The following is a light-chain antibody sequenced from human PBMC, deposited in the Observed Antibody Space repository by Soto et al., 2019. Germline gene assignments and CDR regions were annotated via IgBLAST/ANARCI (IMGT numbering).Light chain of an antibody. CDR2: FAS. CDR3: QQYDKWTRT. V-gene: IGKV3-15*01. Sequence: EILMTQSPATLSVSPGERTTLSWGASQSVGKNLAWYQQKPGQAPRLLIYFASTRATAVPARLTAGGYGTELTLTISSLKYDDLAVYYCQQYDKWTRTFGHGTKVDI. J-gene: IGKJ1*01. CDR1: QSVGKN.